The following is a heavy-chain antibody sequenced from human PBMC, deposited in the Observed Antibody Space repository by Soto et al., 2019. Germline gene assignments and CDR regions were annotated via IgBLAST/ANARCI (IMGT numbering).Heavy chain of an antibody. J-gene: IGHJ5*02. CDR3: ARGATRDNMMESP. Sequence: EVQLVETGGGLIQPGGSLRLSCAASGFTVSSYYMSWVRQAPGKGPEWVSVIYSVGTTYYADSVKGRFTISRVNSKNTLYLQMNNLRAEDTAVYYCARGATRDNMMESPWGQGTLVTVSS. CDR1: GFTVSSYY. D-gene: IGHD3-16*01. CDR2: IYSVGTT. V-gene: IGHV3-53*02.